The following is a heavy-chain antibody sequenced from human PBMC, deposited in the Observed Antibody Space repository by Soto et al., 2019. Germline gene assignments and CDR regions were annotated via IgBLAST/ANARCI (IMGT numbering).Heavy chain of an antibody. CDR3: ARVSLDYYDSSGSDY. CDR2: ISSSSSYI. Sequence: GGSLRLSCAASGFTFSSYSMNWVRQAPGKGLEWVSSISSSSSYIYYADSVKGRFTISRDNAKNSLYLQMNSLRAEDTAVYYCARVSLDYYDSSGSDYWGQGTLVTVSS. CDR1: GFTFSSYS. V-gene: IGHV3-21*01. J-gene: IGHJ4*02. D-gene: IGHD3-22*01.